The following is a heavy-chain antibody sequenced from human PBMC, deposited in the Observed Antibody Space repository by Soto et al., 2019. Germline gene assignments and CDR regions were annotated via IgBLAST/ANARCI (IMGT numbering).Heavy chain of an antibody. CDR3: AREDSIIIPAVSDF. D-gene: IGHD2-2*01. J-gene: IGHJ4*02. V-gene: IGHV4-59*01. CDR1: GGSISSYY. Sequence: SETLSLTCTVSGGSISSYYWSWIRQPPGKGLELIGYIYYSGRTNNNPSLKSRVTISVDTSKNQFSLKLSSVTAADTAVYYCAREDSIIIPAVSDFWGQGTLVTVSS. CDR2: IYYSGRT.